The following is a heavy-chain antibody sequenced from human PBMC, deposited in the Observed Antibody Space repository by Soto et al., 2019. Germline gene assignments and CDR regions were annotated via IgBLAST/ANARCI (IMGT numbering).Heavy chain of an antibody. D-gene: IGHD4-17*01. J-gene: IGHJ5*02. CDR3: ARDLSYGDYGYNWFDP. CDR1: GFTFSSYS. V-gene: IGHV3-21*01. Sequence: EVQLVESGGGLVKPGGSLRLSCAASGFTFSSYSMNCVRQAPGKGLEWVSSISSSSSYIYYADSVKGRFTISRDNAKNSLYLQMNSLRAEDTAVYYCARDLSYGDYGYNWFDPWGQGTLVTVSS. CDR2: ISSSSSYI.